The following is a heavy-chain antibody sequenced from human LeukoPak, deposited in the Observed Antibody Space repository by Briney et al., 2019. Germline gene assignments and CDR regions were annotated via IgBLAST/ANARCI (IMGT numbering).Heavy chain of an antibody. Sequence: GGSLRLSCAASGFTFSSYAMHWVRQAPGKGLEWVAVISYDGSNKYYADSVKGRFTISRDNSKNTLYLQMNSLRVEDTAVYYCAKAADQYYYYYFYYMDVWSKGTTVTVSS. D-gene: IGHD2-2*01. CDR3: AKAADQYYYYYFYYMDV. V-gene: IGHV3-30*04. CDR1: GFTFSSYA. CDR2: ISYDGSNK. J-gene: IGHJ6*03.